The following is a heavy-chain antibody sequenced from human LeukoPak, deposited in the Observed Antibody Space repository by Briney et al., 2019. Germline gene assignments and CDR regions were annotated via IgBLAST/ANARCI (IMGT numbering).Heavy chain of an antibody. CDR1: GGSISSGSYY. CDR3: ATLRSLEWLSPGDYFDY. D-gene: IGHD3-3*01. Sequence: SETLSLTCTVSGGSISSGSYYWSWIRQPAGKGLEWIGRIYTSGSTNYNPSLKSRVTISVDTSKNQFSLKLSSVTAADTAVYYCATLRSLEWLSPGDYFDYWGQGTLVTVSS. J-gene: IGHJ4*02. CDR2: IYTSGST. V-gene: IGHV4-61*02.